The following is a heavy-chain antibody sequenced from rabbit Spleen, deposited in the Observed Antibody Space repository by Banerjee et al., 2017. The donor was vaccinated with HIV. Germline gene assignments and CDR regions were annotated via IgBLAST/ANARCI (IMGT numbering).Heavy chain of an antibody. Sequence: QQQLEESGGDLVKPGASLTLTCTASGLDFSSNYWMCWVRQAPGKGLEWIGCILTGSGSTYYASWAKGRFTMSKASSTTVTLQMTSLTAADTATYFCARSGAGSGTAQDLWGPGTLVTVS. CDR2: ILTGSGST. CDR3: ARSGAGSGTAQDL. D-gene: IGHD4-2*01. J-gene: IGHJ6*01. V-gene: IGHV1S45*01. CDR1: GLDFSSNYW.